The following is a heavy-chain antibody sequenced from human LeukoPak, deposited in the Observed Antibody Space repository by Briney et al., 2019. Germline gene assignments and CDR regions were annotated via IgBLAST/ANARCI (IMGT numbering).Heavy chain of an antibody. Sequence: PGGSLRLSCAASGFTFHKYWLTWVRQAPGKGLEWGANINQDDSQVYYLESVEGRFTITRDNAKNSLHLQMNSLRAEDTAVYYCAGGYYYSGTYYLSFFDYWGQGPLVTVSS. CDR3: AGGYYYSGTYYLSFFDY. J-gene: IGHJ4*02. V-gene: IGHV3-7*01. CDR2: INQDDSQV. D-gene: IGHD3-10*01. CDR1: GFTFHKYW.